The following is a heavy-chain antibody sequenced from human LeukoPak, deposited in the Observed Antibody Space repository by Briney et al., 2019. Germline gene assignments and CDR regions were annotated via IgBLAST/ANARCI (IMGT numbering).Heavy chain of an antibody. Sequence: PGGSLRLSCVASGFTFSSYSMNWVRQAPGKGLEWVSYISSSSSTIYYADSVKGRFTISRDNAKNSLYLQMNSLRAEDTAVYYCARVNWGHKNAFDIWGQGTMVTVSS. J-gene: IGHJ3*02. V-gene: IGHV3-48*04. D-gene: IGHD7-27*01. CDR3: ARVNWGHKNAFDI. CDR2: ISSSSSTI. CDR1: GFTFSSYS.